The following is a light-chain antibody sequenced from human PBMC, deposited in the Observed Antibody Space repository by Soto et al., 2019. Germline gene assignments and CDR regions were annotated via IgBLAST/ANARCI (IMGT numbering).Light chain of an antibody. Sequence: QSVLTQPPSVSGAPGQRVSISCTGTNTNIGAGYDVNWYQLLPGTAPKLLIYANINRPSGVPDRFSGSKSGASAFLVITGLQAEDEADYYYQYYDSSLRAWKVFGGGTKLTVL. CDR1: NTNIGAGYD. V-gene: IGLV1-40*01. CDR2: ANI. J-gene: IGLJ3*02. CDR3: QYYDSSLRAWKV.